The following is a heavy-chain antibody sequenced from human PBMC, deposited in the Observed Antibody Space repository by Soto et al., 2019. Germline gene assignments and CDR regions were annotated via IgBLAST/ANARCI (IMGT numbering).Heavy chain of an antibody. D-gene: IGHD3-22*01. CDR3: ARDRVESGYPEYFQH. CDR1: GLTVSSTY. V-gene: IGHV3-53*01. CDR2: IYSGGST. Sequence: EVQLVESGGGLIQPGGSLRLSCEASGLTVSSTYMSWVGQAPGKGLEWVSVIYSGGSTYYADSVKGRFTISRDNSKNTLYLQMNSLRAEDTAVYYCARDRVESGYPEYFQHWGQGTLVTVSS. J-gene: IGHJ1*01.